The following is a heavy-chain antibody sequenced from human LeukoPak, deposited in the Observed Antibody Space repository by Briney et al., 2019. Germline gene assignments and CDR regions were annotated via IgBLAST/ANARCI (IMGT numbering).Heavy chain of an antibody. V-gene: IGHV3-7*04. D-gene: IGHD3-10*01. CDR2: IKQDGSEK. J-gene: IGHJ4*02. CDR1: GFTFSHYW. CDR3: ARDLYASGSYDY. Sequence: ARSLRLSCAASGFTFSHYWMSWVRQAPGKGLEWVANIKQDGSEKNYVDSVKGRFTISRDNAKNSLYLQMNILRAEDTAVYYCARDLYASGSYDYWGQGTLVTVSS.